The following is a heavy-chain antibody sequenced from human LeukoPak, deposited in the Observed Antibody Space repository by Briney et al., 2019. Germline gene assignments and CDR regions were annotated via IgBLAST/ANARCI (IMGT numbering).Heavy chain of an antibody. V-gene: IGHV3-23*01. J-gene: IGHJ4*02. CDR1: GFTFSSYA. Sequence: GGSPRLSCAASGFTFSSYAMSWVRQAPGRGLEWVSAFSGSGGNTYYADSVKGRFTISRDNSKNTLYLQMNSLRAEDTAVYYCARGAQGGWGDLDYWGQGTLVTVSS. CDR2: FSGSGGNT. D-gene: IGHD3-16*01. CDR3: ARGAQGGWGDLDY.